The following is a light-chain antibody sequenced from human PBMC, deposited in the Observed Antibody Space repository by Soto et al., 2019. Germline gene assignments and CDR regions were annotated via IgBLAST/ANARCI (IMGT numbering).Light chain of an antibody. V-gene: IGLV1-44*01. Sequence: QSVLTQPPSASGTPGQRVTISCSGSGSSIGTNTVNWYRQLPGTAPKLLIYSNNQRPSGVRDRFSGSKSGTSASLAISGLQSEDEADYYCAAWDGSLNNVLFGGGTKLTVL. CDR1: GSSIGTNT. CDR3: AAWDGSLNNVL. J-gene: IGLJ2*01. CDR2: SNN.